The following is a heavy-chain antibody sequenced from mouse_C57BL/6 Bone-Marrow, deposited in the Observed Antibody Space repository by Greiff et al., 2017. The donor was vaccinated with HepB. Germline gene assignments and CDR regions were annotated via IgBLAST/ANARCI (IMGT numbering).Heavy chain of an antibody. CDR1: GFTFSDYG. V-gene: IGHV5-17*01. D-gene: IGHD2-2*01. J-gene: IGHJ2*01. CDR3: ARPYAYDGVYFDG. Sequence: EVKLLESGGGLVKPGGSLKLSCAASGFTFSDYGMHWVRQAPEKGLEWVAYISSGSSTIYYAETVKGRFTISRDNAKNTLFLQMTSLRSEDTAMYYCARPYAYDGVYFDGWGQGTTLTVSS. CDR2: ISSGSSTI.